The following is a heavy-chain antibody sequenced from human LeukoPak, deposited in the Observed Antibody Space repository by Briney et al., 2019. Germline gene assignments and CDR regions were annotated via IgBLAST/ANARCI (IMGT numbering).Heavy chain of an antibody. CDR2: IYYTGST. CDR1: GGSITNYY. CDR3: AREGGPQSLRGTFGP. Sequence: PSETLSLTCTVSGGSITNYYWTWIRQPPGKGLEWIGHIYYTGSTEYNPSLKSRVTISVDTSKNQFSLKLSSVTAADTAVYYCAREGGPQSLRGTFGPWGQGTLVTVSS. V-gene: IGHV4-59*12. J-gene: IGHJ5*02. D-gene: IGHD1-1*01.